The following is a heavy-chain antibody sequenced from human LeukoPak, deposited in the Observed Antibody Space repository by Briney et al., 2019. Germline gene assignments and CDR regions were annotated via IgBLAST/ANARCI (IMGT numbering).Heavy chain of an antibody. CDR1: GYTFTSYD. CDR2: MNPNSGNT. V-gene: IGHV1-8*01. CDR3: ARDLRSAGITMVRGVDI. Sequence: ASVRVSCKASGYTFTSYDINWVRQATGQGLEWMGWMNPNSGNTDYAQKFQGRVTMTRNTSISTAYMELSSLRSEDTAVYYCARDLRSAGITMVRGVDIWGQGTMVTVSS. J-gene: IGHJ3*02. D-gene: IGHD3-10*01.